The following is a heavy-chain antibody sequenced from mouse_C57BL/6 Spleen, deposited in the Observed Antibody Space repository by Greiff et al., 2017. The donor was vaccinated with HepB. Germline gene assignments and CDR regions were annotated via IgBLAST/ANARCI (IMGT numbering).Heavy chain of an antibody. Sequence: VQLQQSGAELVRPGTSVKVSCKASGYAFTNYLIEWVKQRPGQGLEWIGVINPGSGGTNYNEKFKGKATLTADKSSSTAYMQLSSLTSEDSAVYFCARHDYDFDYWGQGTTLTVSS. CDR1: GYAFTNYL. V-gene: IGHV1-54*01. CDR3: ARHDYDFDY. D-gene: IGHD2-4*01. J-gene: IGHJ2*01. CDR2: INPGSGGT.